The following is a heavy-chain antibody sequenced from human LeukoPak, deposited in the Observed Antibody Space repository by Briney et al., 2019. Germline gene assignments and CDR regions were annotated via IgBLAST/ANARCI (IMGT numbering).Heavy chain of an antibody. Sequence: GGSLRLSCAASGFTFSSYWMSWVRQAPGKGLEWVANIKQDGSEKYYVDSVKGRFTISRDNAKNSLYLQMNSLRAEDTAVYYCARERRGGYFDWFYPSKDAFDIWGQGTMVTVSS. CDR3: ARERRGGYFDWFYPSKDAFDI. V-gene: IGHV3-7*01. CDR2: IKQDGSEK. J-gene: IGHJ3*02. D-gene: IGHD3-9*01. CDR1: GFTFSSYW.